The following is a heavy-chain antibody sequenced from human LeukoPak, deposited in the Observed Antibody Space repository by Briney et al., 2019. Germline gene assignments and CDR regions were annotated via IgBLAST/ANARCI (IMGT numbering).Heavy chain of an antibody. D-gene: IGHD3-22*01. CDR2: IYYSGST. CDR3: ARHPTLHPYYYDSSGYGAIDY. Sequence: SETLSLICTVSGGSISSYYWSWIRQPPGKGLEWIGYIYYSGSTNYNPSLKSRVTISVDTSKNQFSLKLSSVTAADTAVYYCARHPTLHPYYYDSSGYGAIDYWGQGTLVTVSS. V-gene: IGHV4-59*08. CDR1: GGSISSYY. J-gene: IGHJ4*02.